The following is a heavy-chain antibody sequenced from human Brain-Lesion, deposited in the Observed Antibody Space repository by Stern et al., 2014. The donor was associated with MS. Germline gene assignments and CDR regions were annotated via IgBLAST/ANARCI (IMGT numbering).Heavy chain of an antibody. Sequence: EVQLVESGGGLVQPGGSLTISCTAAGFTFGNYWMTWVRQAPGKGLEGVANIKEDGTEKNYVDSVKGRFTISRDKARNSLYLQMNSLRVEDTALYYCARVYNTIYGIVTQRGSGMDVWGQGTTVIVSS. V-gene: IGHV3-7*01. CDR3: ARVYNTIYGIVTQRGSGMDV. D-gene: IGHD3-3*01. CDR1: GFTFGNYW. J-gene: IGHJ6*02. CDR2: IKEDGTEK.